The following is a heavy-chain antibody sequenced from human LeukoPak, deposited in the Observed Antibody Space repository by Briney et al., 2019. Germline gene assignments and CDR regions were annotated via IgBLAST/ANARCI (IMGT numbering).Heavy chain of an antibody. J-gene: IGHJ4*02. Sequence: SETLSLTCTVSGGSISGYYWSWIREPPGKGLEWIAYIYYSGSPKYTPSLKSRVTISVDTSKNQLSLKLYSVTAADTAVYYCARLYSNTFDYWGQGTLVTVSS. D-gene: IGHD4-11*01. CDR3: ARLYSNTFDY. V-gene: IGHV4-59*08. CDR2: IYYSGSP. CDR1: GGSISGYY.